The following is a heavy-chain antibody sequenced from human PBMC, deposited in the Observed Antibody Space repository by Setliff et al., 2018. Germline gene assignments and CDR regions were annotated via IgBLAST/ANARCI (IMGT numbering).Heavy chain of an antibody. D-gene: IGHD3-22*01. CDR3: ARQPEGGYYDSSGYYGMAPYYSDY. J-gene: IGHJ4*02. CDR1: GYSISSGYY. V-gene: IGHV4-38-2*01. CDR2: IYHSGST. Sequence: KTSETLSLTCAVSGYSISSGYYWGWIRQPPGKGLEWIGSIYHSGSTYYNPSLKSRVTISVDTSKNQFSLKLSSVTAADTAVYYCARQPEGGYYDSSGYYGMAPYYSDYWGQGTLVTVSS.